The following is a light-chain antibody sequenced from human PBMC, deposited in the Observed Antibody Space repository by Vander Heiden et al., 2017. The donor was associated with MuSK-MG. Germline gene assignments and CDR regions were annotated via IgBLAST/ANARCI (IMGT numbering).Light chain of an antibody. J-gene: IGKJ4*01. V-gene: IGKV4-1*01. Sequence: DIVLTQSPASLAVSLGGRATINCQSSQSVLYSSNNKNYLAWYQQRPGQPPKLLIYWASTRDSGVPDRFSGSGSGTDFTLTISSLQAEDVAVYYCQQYYSTLLSFGGGTKVEIK. CDR1: QSVLYSSNNKNY. CDR2: WAS. CDR3: QQYYSTLLS.